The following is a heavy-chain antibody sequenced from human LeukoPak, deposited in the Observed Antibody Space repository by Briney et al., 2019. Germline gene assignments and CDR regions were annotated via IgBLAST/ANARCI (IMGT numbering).Heavy chain of an antibody. CDR1: GYTFTSYA. J-gene: IGHJ6*03. Sequence: ASVKVSRKASGYTFTSYAMNWVRQAPGQGLEWMGWINTNTGNPTYAQGFTGRFVFSLDTSVSTAYLQISSLKAEDTAVYYCAKGWYSSSWYRYYYYMDVWGKGTTVTVSS. CDR3: AKGWYSSSWYRYYYYMDV. CDR2: INTNTGNP. V-gene: IGHV7-4-1*02. D-gene: IGHD6-13*01.